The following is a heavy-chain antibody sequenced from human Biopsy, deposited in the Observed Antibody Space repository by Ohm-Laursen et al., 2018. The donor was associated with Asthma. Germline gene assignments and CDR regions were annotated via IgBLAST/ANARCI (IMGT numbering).Heavy chain of an antibody. V-gene: IGHV3-30*03. J-gene: IGHJ4*02. CDR1: GFTFSSYG. Sequence: SLRLSCAASGFTFSSYGMYWVRPAPGKGLEWVAVISYDGSNKYYADSVKGRFTISRDNSKNTLYLQMNSLRGDDTAVYYCARDMNRDGWYFDYWGQGTLVTVSS. D-gene: IGHD5-24*01. CDR3: ARDMNRDGWYFDY. CDR2: ISYDGSNK.